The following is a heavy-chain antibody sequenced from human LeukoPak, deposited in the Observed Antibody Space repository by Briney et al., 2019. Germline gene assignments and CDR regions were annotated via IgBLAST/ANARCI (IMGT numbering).Heavy chain of an antibody. V-gene: IGHV1-8*03. CDR3: ARNGVVQWNYYYYYMDV. D-gene: IGHD3-3*01. CDR1: GYTFTSYD. J-gene: IGHJ6*03. CDR2: MNPNSGNT. Sequence: ASVKVSCKASGYTFTSYDINWVRQATGQGLEWMGWMNPNSGNTGYAQKFQGRVTITRNTSISTAYMELSSLRSEDTAVYYCARNGVVQWNYYYYYMDVWGKGTTVTVSS.